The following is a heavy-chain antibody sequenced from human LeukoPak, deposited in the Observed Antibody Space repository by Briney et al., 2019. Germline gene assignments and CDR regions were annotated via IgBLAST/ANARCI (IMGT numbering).Heavy chain of an antibody. J-gene: IGHJ6*02. CDR2: ISGSGGST. CDR1: GFTFSSYA. CDR3: ARDSQYAMDV. Sequence: GGSLRLSCAASGFTFSSYAMSWVRQAPGKGLEWVSSISGSGGSTSYADSVKGRFTISRGNSRNTLYLQMNSLRAEDTAVYSCARDSQYAMDVWGQGTTVTVSS. V-gene: IGHV3-23*01.